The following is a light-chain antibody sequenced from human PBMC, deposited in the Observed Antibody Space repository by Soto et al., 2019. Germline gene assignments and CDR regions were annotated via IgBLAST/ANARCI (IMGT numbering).Light chain of an antibody. V-gene: IGLV2-14*01. Sequence: QSALTQPASVSGSPGQSITISCTGTSSDVGDYNYVSWYQQHPGKAPKLMIYEVSNRPSGISNHFSGSKSGNTASLTISGLQAEDEADYYCSSYTSTNTLAAGVFGTGTKVTVL. CDR1: SSDVGDYNY. CDR3: SSYTSTNTLAAGV. CDR2: EVS. J-gene: IGLJ1*01.